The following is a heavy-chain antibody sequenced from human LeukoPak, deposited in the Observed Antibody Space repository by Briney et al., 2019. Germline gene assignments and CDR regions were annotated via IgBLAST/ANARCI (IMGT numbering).Heavy chain of an antibody. D-gene: IGHD3-22*01. CDR1: GVTFSSFS. V-gene: IGHV3-21*06. Sequence: GGTLRLSCAASGVTFSSFSFNWVRQGPGNGQEWVSSINTVASYIYYADSVKGRFTISRDNAKNSLYLQMNSLRAEDTGVYYCARLRRNSDKSGFYYYYDYWGQGTLVTVSS. CDR2: INTVASYI. J-gene: IGHJ4*02. CDR3: ARLRRNSDKSGFYYYYDY.